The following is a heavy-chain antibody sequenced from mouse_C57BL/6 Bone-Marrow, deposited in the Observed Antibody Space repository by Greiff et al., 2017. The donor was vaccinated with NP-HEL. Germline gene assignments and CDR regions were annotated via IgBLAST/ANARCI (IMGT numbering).Heavy chain of an antibody. D-gene: IGHD1-1*01. CDR2: IWRGGST. J-gene: IGHJ3*01. CDR3: AKNGDYGSSPFAY. CDR1: GFSLTSYG. Sequence: QVQLKESGPGLVQPSQSLSITCTVSGFSLTSYGVHWVRQSPGKGLEWLGVIWRGGSTDYNAAFMSRLSITKDNSKSQVFFKMNSLQADDTAIYYCAKNGDYGSSPFAYWGQGTLVTVSA. V-gene: IGHV2-5*01.